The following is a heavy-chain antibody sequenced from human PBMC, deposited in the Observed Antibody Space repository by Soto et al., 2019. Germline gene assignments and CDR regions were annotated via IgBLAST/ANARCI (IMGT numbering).Heavy chain of an antibody. Sequence: QVQLVQSGAEVKKPGASVKVSCKASGYTFTSYYMHWVRQAPGQGLEWMGIINPSGGSTSYAQKFQGRVTMTRDTSTSTAYMELSSLRSEDTAVYYCARDSKYYYDSSGYSGDYWGQGTLVTVSS. J-gene: IGHJ4*02. CDR1: GYTFTSYY. V-gene: IGHV1-46*01. CDR2: INPSGGST. CDR3: ARDSKYYYDSSGYSGDY. D-gene: IGHD3-22*01.